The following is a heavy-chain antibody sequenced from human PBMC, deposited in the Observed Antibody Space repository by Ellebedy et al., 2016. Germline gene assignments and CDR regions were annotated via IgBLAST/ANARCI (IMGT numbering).Heavy chain of an antibody. J-gene: IGHJ3*02. Sequence: ASVKVSCXASGYTFTGVYLHWVRQAPGQGLEWVGWMNPNSGDTRYAQKFQGWVTMTRDTSINTAYMELRRPTSDDTAVYYCARQQLVQGGFDMWGQGPVVTVSS. CDR1: GYTFTGVY. CDR2: MNPNSGDT. CDR3: ARQQLVQGGFDM. D-gene: IGHD6-13*01. V-gene: IGHV1-2*04.